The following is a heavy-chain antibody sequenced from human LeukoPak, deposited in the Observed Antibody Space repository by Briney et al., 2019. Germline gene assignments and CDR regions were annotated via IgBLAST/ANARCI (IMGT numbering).Heavy chain of an antibody. D-gene: IGHD2-2*01. CDR3: ARVYCSSTSCRHYYGMDV. CDR1: GGSFSGYY. V-gene: IGHV4-34*01. J-gene: IGHJ6*02. CDR2: INHSGST. Sequence: SETLSLTCAVYGGSFSGYYWSWIRQPPGKGLERIGEINHSGSTNYNPSLKSRVTISVDTSKNQFSLKLSSVTAADTAVYYCARVYCSSTSCRHYYGMDVWGQGTTVTVSS.